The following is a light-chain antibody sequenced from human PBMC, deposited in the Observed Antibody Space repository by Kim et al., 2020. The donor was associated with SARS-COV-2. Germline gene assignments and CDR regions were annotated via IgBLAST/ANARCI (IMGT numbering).Light chain of an antibody. V-gene: IGKV3-15*01. CDR2: GAS. J-gene: IGKJ2*01. Sequence: SVSPGERATLSCRASQSVRSNLAWYQQKPSQAPSLLIYGASTRATGIPARFSGSGSGTEFTLTISSLQSEDFAVYYCQQYNNWPYSFGQGTKLEI. CDR1: QSVRSN. CDR3: QQYNNWPYS.